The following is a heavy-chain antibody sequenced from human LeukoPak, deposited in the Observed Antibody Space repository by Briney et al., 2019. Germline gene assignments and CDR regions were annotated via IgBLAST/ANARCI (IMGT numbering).Heavy chain of an antibody. V-gene: IGHV3-9*01. J-gene: IGHJ3*02. CDR2: ISWNSGSI. Sequence: GGSLRLSCAASGFTFDDYAMHWVRQAPGKGLEWVSGISWNSGSIGYADSVKGRFTISRDNAKNSLYLQMNSLRAEDTALYYCAKDMVAAAGYDAFDIWGQGTMVTVSS. CDR3: AKDMVAAAGYDAFDI. D-gene: IGHD6-13*01. CDR1: GFTFDDYA.